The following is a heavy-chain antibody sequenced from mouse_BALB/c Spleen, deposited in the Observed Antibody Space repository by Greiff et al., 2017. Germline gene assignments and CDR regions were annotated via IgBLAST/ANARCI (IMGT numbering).Heavy chain of an antibody. Sequence: VQLQRSGAELAKPGASVKMSCKASGYTFTSYWMHWVKQRPGQGLEWIGYINPSTGYTEYNQKFKDKATLTADKSSSTAYMQLSSLTSEDSAVYYCARGLRGFAYWGQGTLVTVSA. CDR2: INPSTGYT. J-gene: IGHJ3*01. CDR3: ARGLRGFAY. CDR1: GYTFTSYW. D-gene: IGHD1-1*01. V-gene: IGHV1-7*01.